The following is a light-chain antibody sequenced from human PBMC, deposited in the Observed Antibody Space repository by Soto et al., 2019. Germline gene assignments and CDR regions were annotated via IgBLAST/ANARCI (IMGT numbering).Light chain of an antibody. J-gene: IGKJ1*01. CDR2: GAS. V-gene: IGKV3-20*01. CDR1: QSVSNNY. CDR3: QQYGSSGT. Sequence: EIVLSLSPGTLSLYPGERATLSCRASQSVSNNYLAWYQQKPGQAPRLLIYGASNRATGIPDRFSGSGSGTDFTLTISRLEPEDFAVYYCQQYGSSGTFGQGSMV.